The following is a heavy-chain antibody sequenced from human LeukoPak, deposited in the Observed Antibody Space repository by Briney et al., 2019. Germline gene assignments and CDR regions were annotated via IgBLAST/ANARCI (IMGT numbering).Heavy chain of an antibody. Sequence: GASVKVSCKASGYTFTGYYMHWVRQAPGQGLEWMGWINPNSGGTNYAQKFQGRVTMTRDTSISTAYMELSRLRSDDTAVYYCARSSIAAGGVLDYWGQGTLVTVSS. D-gene: IGHD6-13*01. CDR1: GYTFTGYY. CDR3: ARSSIAAGGVLDY. V-gene: IGHV1-2*02. J-gene: IGHJ4*02. CDR2: INPNSGGT.